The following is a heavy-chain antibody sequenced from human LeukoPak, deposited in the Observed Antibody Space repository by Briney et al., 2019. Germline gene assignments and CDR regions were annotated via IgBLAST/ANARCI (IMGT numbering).Heavy chain of an antibody. J-gene: IGHJ4*02. CDR3: ARGPGAHYDFWSGYRATDFDY. V-gene: IGHV4-59*09. Sequence: LEWIGYIYYXGSTNYNPSLKSRVTISVATSKNQFSLKLSSVTAADTAVYYCARGPGAHYDFWSGYRATDFDYWGQGTLVTVSS. D-gene: IGHD3-3*01. CDR2: IYYXGST.